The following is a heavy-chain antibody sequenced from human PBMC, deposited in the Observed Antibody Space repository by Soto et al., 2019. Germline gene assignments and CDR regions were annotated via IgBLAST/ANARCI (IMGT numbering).Heavy chain of an antibody. J-gene: IGHJ6*02. CDR3: ATTEYSSSPGDYYGMDV. D-gene: IGHD6-6*01. Sequence: ASVKVSCKVSGYTLNELSMHWVRQAPGKGLEWMGGFDPEDGETIYAQKFQGRVTMTEDTSTDTAYIELSSLRSEDTAVYYCATTEYSSSPGDYYGMDVWGQGTTVTVSS. CDR2: FDPEDGET. CDR1: GYTLNELS. V-gene: IGHV1-24*01.